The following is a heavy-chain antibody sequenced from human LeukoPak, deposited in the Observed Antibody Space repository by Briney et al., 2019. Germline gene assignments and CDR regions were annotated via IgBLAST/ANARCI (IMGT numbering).Heavy chain of an antibody. CDR1: GFTLSHTW. J-gene: IGHJ3*02. Sequence: GGSLRPSCAASGFTLSHTWTSCVRQAPGKGLEWVGRIKSKTDGGTTDYAAPVKGRFTISRDDSKKTLYLQMNCLKTEDTTVHYCTTDRYYDRRGYKLVFESCGQGTMVTVSS. CDR2: IKSKTDGGTT. V-gene: IGHV3-15*01. D-gene: IGHD3-22*01. CDR3: TTDRYYDRRGYKLVFES.